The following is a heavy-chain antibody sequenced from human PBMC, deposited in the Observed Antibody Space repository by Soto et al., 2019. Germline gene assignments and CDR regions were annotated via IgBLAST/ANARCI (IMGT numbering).Heavy chain of an antibody. CDR1: GFTFDDYA. CDR2: ISWNSGSI. D-gene: IGHD4-17*01. V-gene: IGHV3-9*01. CDR3: AETGGDYPYYFDY. Sequence: EVQLVESGGGLVQPGRSLRLSCAASGFTFDDYAMHWVRQAPGKGLEWVSGISWNSGSIGYADSVKGRFTISRDNAKNSLYLQMNSLRAEDTALYYCAETGGDYPYYFDYWGQGTLVTVSS. J-gene: IGHJ4*02.